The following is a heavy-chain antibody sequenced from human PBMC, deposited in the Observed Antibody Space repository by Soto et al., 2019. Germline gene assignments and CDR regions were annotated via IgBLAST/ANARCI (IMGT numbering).Heavy chain of an antibody. CDR1: GFTFSDYY. Sequence: GGSLRLSCAASGFTFSDYYMSWIRQAPGKGLEWVSYISSSSSYTNYADSVKGRFTISRDNAKNSLYLQMNSLRADDRAVYYCARDRYNWNYYGMDVWGQGTTVTVSS. V-gene: IGHV3-11*06. CDR2: ISSSSSYT. J-gene: IGHJ6*02. CDR3: ARDRYNWNYYGMDV. D-gene: IGHD1-1*01.